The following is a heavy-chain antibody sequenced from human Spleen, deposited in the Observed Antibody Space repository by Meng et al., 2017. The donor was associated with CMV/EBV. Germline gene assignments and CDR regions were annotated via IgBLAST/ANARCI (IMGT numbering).Heavy chain of an antibody. D-gene: IGHD4-17*01. Sequence: VSCGSISSGCYYLSWIRQPPGKGLEWIGYIYYSGSTYSNPSLKSRVTISVDTSKNQFSLKLSSVTAADTAVYYCAREDYGDYALGYWGQGTLVTVSS. CDR2: IYYSGST. J-gene: IGHJ4*02. CDR1: CGSISSGCYY. V-gene: IGHV4-30-4*01. CDR3: AREDYGDYALGY.